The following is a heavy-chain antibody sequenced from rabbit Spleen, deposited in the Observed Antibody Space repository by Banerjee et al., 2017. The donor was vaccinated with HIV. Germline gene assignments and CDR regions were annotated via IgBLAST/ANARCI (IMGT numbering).Heavy chain of an antibody. CDR3: ARDLTSVIGWNFNL. J-gene: IGHJ4*01. D-gene: IGHD1-1*01. CDR2: INTATDKG. CDR1: GFSFSDRDV. Sequence: QEQLVESGGGLVQPGGSLKLSCKASGFSFSDRDVMCWVRQAPGKGLEWIGCINTATDKGVYATWAKGRFTISRTSSTTVTLQMTSLTAADTATYFCARDLTSVIGWNFNLWGPGTLVTVS. V-gene: IGHV1S45*01.